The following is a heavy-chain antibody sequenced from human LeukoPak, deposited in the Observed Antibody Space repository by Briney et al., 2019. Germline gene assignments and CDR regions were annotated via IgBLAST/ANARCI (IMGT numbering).Heavy chain of an antibody. D-gene: IGHD3-3*01. CDR2: INPNSGGT. CDR3: ARDQKITIFGVVTRYNWFDP. V-gene: IGHV1-2*02. J-gene: IGHJ5*02. Sequence: ASVKVSCKASGYTFTGYYMHWVRQAPGQGLEWMGWINPNSGGTNYAQKFQGRVTMTRDTSISTAYMELSRLRSDDTAVYYCARDQKITIFGVVTRYNWFDPWGQGTLVTVSS. CDR1: GYTFTGYY.